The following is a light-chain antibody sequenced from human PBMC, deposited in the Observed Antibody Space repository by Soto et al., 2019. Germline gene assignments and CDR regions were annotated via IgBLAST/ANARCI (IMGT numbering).Light chain of an antibody. CDR1: QSISSW. V-gene: IGKV1-5*01. CDR3: EQNNGYPRT. J-gene: IGKJ1*01. CDR2: DAS. Sequence: DIQMTQSPSTLSASVGDRVTITCRASQSISSWLAWYQQKPGKAPKLLIYDASSLESGVTSRFSGSGSGTEFTLTTSTLQPDESATYYCEQNNGYPRTFGQGTKVEIK.